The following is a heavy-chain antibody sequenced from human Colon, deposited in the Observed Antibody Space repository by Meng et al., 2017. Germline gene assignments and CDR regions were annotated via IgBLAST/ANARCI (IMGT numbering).Heavy chain of an antibody. CDR2: ISAGGGVT. V-gene: IGHV3-23*01. CDR1: GFTFSSYA. D-gene: IGHD5/OR15-5a*01. Sequence: GSLRLSCAASGFTFSSYAMSWVHQAPGKGLEWVSAISAGGGVTYYAESVKGRFTISRDNSENTVSLQMNSLRAEDTAVYYCAKGSVSSGTYYFDYWGQGTLVTVSS. CDR3: AKGSVSSGTYYFDY. J-gene: IGHJ4*02.